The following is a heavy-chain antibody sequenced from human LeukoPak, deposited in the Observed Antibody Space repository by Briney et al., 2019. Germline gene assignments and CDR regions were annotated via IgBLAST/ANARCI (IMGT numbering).Heavy chain of an antibody. J-gene: IGHJ4*02. Sequence: GGSLRLSCAASGFTFSSYGMHWVRQAPGKGLEGVAVISYDGSNKYYADSVKGRFTISRDNSKNTLYLQMNSLRAEDTAVYYCAKDEYYYDSSGYYLPPYYFDYWGQGTLVTVSS. V-gene: IGHV3-30*18. CDR1: GFTFSSYG. CDR3: AKDEYYYDSSGYYLPPYYFDY. CDR2: ISYDGSNK. D-gene: IGHD3-22*01.